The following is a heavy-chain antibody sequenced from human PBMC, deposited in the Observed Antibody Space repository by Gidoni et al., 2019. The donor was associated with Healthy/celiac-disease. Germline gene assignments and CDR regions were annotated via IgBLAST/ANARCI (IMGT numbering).Heavy chain of an antibody. CDR2: IYHSGST. V-gene: IGHV4-38-2*01. J-gene: IGHJ5*02. CDR3: ARLDYIYWFDP. D-gene: IGHD4-4*01. Sequence: QVQLQESGPGLVKPSETLSLTCAVSGYSISSGYYWGWIRQPPGKGLEWIGSIYHSGSTYYNPSLKSRVTISVDTSKNQFSLKLSSVTAADTAVYYCARLDYIYWFDPWGQGTLVTVSS. CDR1: GYSISSGYY.